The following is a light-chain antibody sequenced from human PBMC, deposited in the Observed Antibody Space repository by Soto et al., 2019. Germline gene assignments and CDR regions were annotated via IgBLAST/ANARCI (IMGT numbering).Light chain of an antibody. Sequence: QSVLTQPPSVSGAPGQRVTISCTGGSSNIGAGHDVHWYQQRPGTAPKLLIYRNNNRPSGVPDRFSGSTSGTSASLAITGLXAEDETDYHCQSYDSSLSGSVFGGGTKVTVL. CDR3: QSYDSSLSGSV. V-gene: IGLV1-40*01. CDR1: SSNIGAGHD. J-gene: IGLJ3*02. CDR2: RNN.